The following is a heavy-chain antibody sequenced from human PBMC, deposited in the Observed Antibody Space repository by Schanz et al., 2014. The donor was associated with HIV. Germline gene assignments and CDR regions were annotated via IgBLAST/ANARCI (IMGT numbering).Heavy chain of an antibody. Sequence: VQLVESGGGVVQPGRSLRLSCAASGFTLSSYTMTWVRQAPGKGLEWVSAMSGSGGSTYYADSVKGRFTISRDNSKNTLYLQMSSLRVEDTAVYYCANEEVPNDYWGQGTLVTVSS. V-gene: IGHV3-23*04. CDR3: ANEEVPNDY. CDR2: MSGSGGST. J-gene: IGHJ4*02. CDR1: GFTLSSYT.